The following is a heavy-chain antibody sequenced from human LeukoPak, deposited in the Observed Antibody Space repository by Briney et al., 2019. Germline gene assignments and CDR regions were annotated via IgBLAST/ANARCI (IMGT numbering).Heavy chain of an antibody. V-gene: IGHV4-4*02. J-gene: IGHJ4*02. D-gene: IGHD6-13*01. CDR1: GGSISSSNW. CDR2: IYHSGST. Sequence: PSETLSLTCAVSGGSISSSNWWSWVRQPPGKGLEWIGEIYHSGSTNYNPSLKSRVTISVDKSKNQFSLKLSSVTAVDTAVYYCARNNGYSSSWSLLDYWGQGTLVTVSS. CDR3: ARNNGYSSSWSLLDY.